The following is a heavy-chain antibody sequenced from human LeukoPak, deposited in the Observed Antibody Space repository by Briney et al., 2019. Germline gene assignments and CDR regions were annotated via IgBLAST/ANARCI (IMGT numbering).Heavy chain of an antibody. CDR3: ARDRDYGGKGWFDP. CDR1: GGSISSYY. Sequence: PSETLSLTCTVSGGSISSYYWSWIRQPAGKGLEWIGRIYTSGSTNYNPSLKGRVTMSVDTSKNQFSLKLSSVTAADTAVYYCARDRDYGGKGWFDPWGQGTLVTVSS. CDR2: IYTSGST. V-gene: IGHV4-4*07. J-gene: IGHJ5*02. D-gene: IGHD4-23*01.